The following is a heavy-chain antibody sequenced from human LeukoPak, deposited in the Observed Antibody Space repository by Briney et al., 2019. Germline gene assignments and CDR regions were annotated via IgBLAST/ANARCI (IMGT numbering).Heavy chain of an antibody. CDR3: AKGTRDYGGLPRWYFDL. Sequence: PGGSLRLSCAASGFTFDDYAMHWVRHAPGKGLEWVSRILGNGGTTYYGDSVKGRFTISRDNSKKSLFLQMFSLRTEDTALYYCAKGTRDYGGLPRWYFDLWGRGTLVTVSS. D-gene: IGHD4-23*01. CDR1: GFTFDDYA. CDR2: ILGNGGTT. V-gene: IGHV3-43*02. J-gene: IGHJ2*01.